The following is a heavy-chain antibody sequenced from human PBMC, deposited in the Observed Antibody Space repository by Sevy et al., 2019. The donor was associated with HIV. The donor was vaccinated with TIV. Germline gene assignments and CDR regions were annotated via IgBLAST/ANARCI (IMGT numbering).Heavy chain of an antibody. CDR1: GFTLSHYW. CDR2: IKQDGSAK. D-gene: IGHD3-10*01. CDR3: VRDSAFGANDC. Sequence: GGSLRLSCAASGFTLSHYWMSWVRQVPGKGLEWVANIKQDGSAKYYVDSVKGRFTISRDNAKSSVYLQMNSLGAEDTAVYYCVRDSAFGANDCWGQGTLVTVSS. V-gene: IGHV3-7*01. J-gene: IGHJ4*02.